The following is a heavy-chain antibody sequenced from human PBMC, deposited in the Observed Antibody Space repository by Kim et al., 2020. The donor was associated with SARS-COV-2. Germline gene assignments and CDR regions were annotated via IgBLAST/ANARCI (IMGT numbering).Heavy chain of an antibody. Sequence: GGSLRLSCAASRFTFSNYAMSWARQAPGKGLEWVSGISGSGESTFYADSVKGRFTISRDNSKNTLYLQMNSLRAEDTAIYYCAKRISTSMARGIDSWGQGTLVTVSS. CDR2: ISGSGEST. V-gene: IGHV3-23*01. CDR3: AKRISTSMARGIDS. J-gene: IGHJ4*02. D-gene: IGHD3-10*01. CDR1: RFTFSNYA.